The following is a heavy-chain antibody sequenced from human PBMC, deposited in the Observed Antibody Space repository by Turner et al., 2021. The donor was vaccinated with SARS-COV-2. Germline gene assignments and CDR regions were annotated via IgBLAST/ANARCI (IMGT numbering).Heavy chain of an antibody. J-gene: IGHJ4*02. CDR3: ATRMTTLPQ. D-gene: IGHD4-17*01. CDR1: GVAVNNNY. V-gene: IGHV3-66*01. Sequence: EVHLVESGGGLVQPGGSLRLSCAASGVAVNNNYMSWVRQAAGKGLEWVSLIYSGGSTYYADSVTGRFTISRDNSKNTLYLQMNSLRAEDTAVYYCATRMTTLPQWGQGTLVTVSS. CDR2: IYSGGST.